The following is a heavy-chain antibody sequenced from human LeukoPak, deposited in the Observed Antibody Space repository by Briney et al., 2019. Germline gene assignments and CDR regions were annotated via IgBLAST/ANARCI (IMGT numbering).Heavy chain of an antibody. D-gene: IGHD2-2*02. CDR1: GFTFSSYA. J-gene: IGHJ5*02. CDR2: ISGSGGST. CDR3: ANLKDIVVVPAAIAWFDP. Sequence: GGSLRLSCAASGFTFSSYAMNWVRQAPGKGLEWVSAISGSGGSTYYADSVKGRFTISRDNSKNTLYLQMNSLRAEDTAVYYCANLKDIVVVPAAIAWFDPWGQGTLVTVSS. V-gene: IGHV3-23*01.